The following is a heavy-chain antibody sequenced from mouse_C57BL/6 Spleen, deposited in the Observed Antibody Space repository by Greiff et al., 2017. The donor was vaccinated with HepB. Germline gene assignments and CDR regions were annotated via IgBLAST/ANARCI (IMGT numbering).Heavy chain of an antibody. D-gene: IGHD1-1*01. J-gene: IGHJ1*01. Sequence: EVMLVESGGGLVKPGGSLKLSCAASGFTFSSYAMSWVRQTPEKRLEWVATISDGGSDTYYPDNVQGRFTISRDNPKNNLYLQMSHLKSEDTAMYSWARDGDYGSSGYRYFAVWGQGTPVTVSS. CDR2: ISDGGSDT. CDR1: GFTFSSYA. CDR3: ARDGDYGSSGYRYFAV. V-gene: IGHV5-4*01.